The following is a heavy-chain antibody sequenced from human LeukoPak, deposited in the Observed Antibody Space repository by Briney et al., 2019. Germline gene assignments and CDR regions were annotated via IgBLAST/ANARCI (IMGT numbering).Heavy chain of an antibody. CDR3: ARDHLDIVPTIYSY. Sequence: ASVKVSCKASGYTFTGYYMHWVRQAPGQGLEWMRWINPNSGGTNYAQKFQGRVTLTTDTSASTAYMELRSLRSDDTAQYYCARDHLDIVPTIYSYWGQGTLVTVSS. CDR2: INPNSGGT. D-gene: IGHD5-12*01. J-gene: IGHJ4*02. V-gene: IGHV1-2*02. CDR1: GYTFTGYY.